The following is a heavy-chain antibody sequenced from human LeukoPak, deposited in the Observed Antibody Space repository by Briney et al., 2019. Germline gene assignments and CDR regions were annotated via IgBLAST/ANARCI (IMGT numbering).Heavy chain of an antibody. J-gene: IGHJ4*02. CDR1: GFTFSSYG. V-gene: IGHV3-30*03. D-gene: IGHD3-9*01. CDR3: ARDPDTYYDILTEPPDY. Sequence: GGSLRLSCAASGFTFSSYGMHWVRQAPGKGLEWVAVISYDGSNKYYADSVKGRFTISRDNAKNSLYLQMNSLRAEDTAVYYCARDPDTYYDILTEPPDYWGQGTLVTVSS. CDR2: ISYDGSNK.